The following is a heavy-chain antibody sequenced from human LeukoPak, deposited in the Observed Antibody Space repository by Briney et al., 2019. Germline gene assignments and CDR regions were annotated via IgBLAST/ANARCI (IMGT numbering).Heavy chain of an antibody. CDR1: GFTFSSYA. CDR3: AKPVRASGSNTFDI. V-gene: IGHV3-23*01. CDR2: ISASGGSS. Sequence: GGSLRLSCAASGFTFSSYAMSWVRQAPGKGLEWVLGISASGGSSYYADSVKGRFTISRDNSKNTLYLQMDSLRAEDTAVYYCAKPVRASGSNTFDIWGQGTMVTVSS. J-gene: IGHJ3*02. D-gene: IGHD5-12*01.